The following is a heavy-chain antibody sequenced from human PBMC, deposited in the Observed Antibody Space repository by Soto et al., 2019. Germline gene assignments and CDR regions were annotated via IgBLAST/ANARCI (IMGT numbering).Heavy chain of an antibody. V-gene: IGHV3-30*18. Sequence: GGSLRLSCAASGFTFSSYGMHWVCQDPGKGLEWVAFISYDGSNKYYAASVKGRFTISRDNSKNTLYLQMNSLRAEDTAVYYCAKDDAPITMKALAYWRHGTLVTVSS. D-gene: IGHD3-22*01. CDR2: ISYDGSNK. CDR3: AKDDAPITMKALAY. J-gene: IGHJ4*01. CDR1: GFTFSSYG.